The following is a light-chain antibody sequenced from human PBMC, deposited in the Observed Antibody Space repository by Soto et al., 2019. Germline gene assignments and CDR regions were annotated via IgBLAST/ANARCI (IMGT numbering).Light chain of an antibody. CDR1: SGHSSYA. Sequence: QPVLTQSPSASASLGASVKITCTLSSGHSSYAIAWHQQQPEKGPRYLMKLNSDGSHNKGDGIPDRFSGSSSGAERYLTISSLQSEDEADYYCQTWGTGNVVFGGGTKVTVL. V-gene: IGLV4-69*01. CDR3: QTWGTGNVV. J-gene: IGLJ2*01. CDR2: LNSDGSH.